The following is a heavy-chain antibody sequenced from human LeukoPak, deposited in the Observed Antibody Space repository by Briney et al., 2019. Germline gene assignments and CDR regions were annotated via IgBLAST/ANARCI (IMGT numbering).Heavy chain of an antibody. CDR2: ISGSGVST. Sequence: GGSLRLSCAASGLTVSSNYMSWVRQAPGKGLEWVSAISGSGVSTYYADSVKGRFTISRDNSKNTLFLQMSNQRAEDTAVYYCAKDRHGDFWSGYYFDYWGQGTLVTVSS. J-gene: IGHJ4*02. CDR3: AKDRHGDFWSGYYFDY. CDR1: GLTVSSNY. D-gene: IGHD3-3*01. V-gene: IGHV3-23*01.